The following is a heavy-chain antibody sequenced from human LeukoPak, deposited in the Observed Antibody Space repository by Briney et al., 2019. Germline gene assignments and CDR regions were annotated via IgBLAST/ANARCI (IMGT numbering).Heavy chain of an antibody. Sequence: ASVKVSCKASGYTFTRYYMHWVRQAPGQGLEWMGWINPNSGGTNYAQKFQGRVTMTRDTSITTAYMELTRLTADDTAVYYCARGVPGTYYYYDMDDWGKGTTVTVSS. V-gene: IGHV1-2*02. J-gene: IGHJ6*03. CDR1: GYTFTRYY. CDR2: INPNSGGT. CDR3: ARGVPGTYYYYDMDD. D-gene: IGHD2-2*01.